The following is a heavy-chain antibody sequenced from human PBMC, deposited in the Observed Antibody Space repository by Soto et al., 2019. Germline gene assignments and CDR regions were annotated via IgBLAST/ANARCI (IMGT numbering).Heavy chain of an antibody. CDR1: GGTFSSYS. Sequence: QVQLVQSGAEVKKPGSSVKVSCKASGGTFSSYSIHWVRQAPGQGLEWMGEIIPIFGTANYAQKFQGRVTITADESTSTAYMGLSSLRSEDTAVYYCARDGGRHSGGIDYWGQGTLVTVSS. CDR2: IIPIFGTA. V-gene: IGHV1-69*01. J-gene: IGHJ4*02. D-gene: IGHD1-26*01. CDR3: ARDGGRHSGGIDY.